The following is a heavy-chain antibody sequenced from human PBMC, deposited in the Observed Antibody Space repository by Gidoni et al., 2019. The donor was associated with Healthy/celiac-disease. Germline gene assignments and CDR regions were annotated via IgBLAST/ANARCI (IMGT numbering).Heavy chain of an antibody. J-gene: IGHJ4*02. Sequence: QVQLQESGPGLVKPSETLSLTCTVSGYSLSSGYYWGWIRQPPGKGLEWIGSIYHSGSTYYNPSLKSRVTISVDTSKNQCALKLSSVTAADTAVYYCARGNHLWDSSGYVARWGQGTLVTVSS. D-gene: IGHD3-22*01. CDR3: ARGNHLWDSSGYVAR. V-gene: IGHV4-38-2*02. CDR2: IYHSGST. CDR1: GYSLSSGYY.